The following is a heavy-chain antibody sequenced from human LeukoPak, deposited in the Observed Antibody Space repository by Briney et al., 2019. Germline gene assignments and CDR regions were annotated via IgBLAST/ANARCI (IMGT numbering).Heavy chain of an antibody. D-gene: IGHD6-13*01. CDR1: GFTFSSYE. J-gene: IGHJ4*02. CDR3: ARAYSSSWLAFDY. CDR2: ISSSGSTI. Sequence: GGSLRLSCAASGFTFSSYEMNWVRQAPGKGLEWVSYISSSGSTIYYADSVKGRFTISRDNAKNSLYLQMNSLRAEDTAVYYCARAYSSSWLAFDYWGQGTLVTVSS. V-gene: IGHV3-48*03.